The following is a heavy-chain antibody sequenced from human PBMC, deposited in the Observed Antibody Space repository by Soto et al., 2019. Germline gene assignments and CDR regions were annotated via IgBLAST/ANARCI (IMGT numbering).Heavy chain of an antibody. CDR1: GGTFSTYT. V-gene: IGHV1-69*08. Sequence: QVQLVQSGAEVKKPGSSVKVSCKASGGTFSTYTINWVRQAPGQGLEWMGRIIPLLDVTTNAQRFQGRVTMTAENSTSTVYTELTSMTSQDTAVSFYARDSGTGGFKDSWGQGTLVSVSS. CDR2: IIPLLDVT. J-gene: IGHJ5*01. CDR3: ARDSGTGGFKDS. D-gene: IGHD2-8*02.